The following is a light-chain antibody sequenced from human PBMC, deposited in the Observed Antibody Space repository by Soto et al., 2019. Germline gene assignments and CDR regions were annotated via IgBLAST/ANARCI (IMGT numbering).Light chain of an antibody. Sequence: EIVLTQSPGTLSLSPGERATLSCRASQSVSSSYLAWYQQKPGQAPRLLIYGASSRASGIPDRFSGSGSGTDFTLTISRLGPEDFAVYYCQHRVTFGQGTKLEIK. V-gene: IGKV3-20*01. CDR3: QHRVT. J-gene: IGKJ2*01. CDR1: QSVSSSY. CDR2: GAS.